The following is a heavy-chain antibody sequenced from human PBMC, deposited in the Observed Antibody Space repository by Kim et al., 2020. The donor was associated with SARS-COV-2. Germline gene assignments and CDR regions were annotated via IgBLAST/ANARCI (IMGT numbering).Heavy chain of an antibody. Sequence: SETLSLTCTVSGGSISSSSYYWGWIRQPPGKGLEWIGSIYCSGSTYYNPSLKSRVTISVDTSRNQFSLKLTSLTAADTAVYYCARDPRDVVVVPAAITNWFDPWGQGTLVTVSS. D-gene: IGHD2-2*01. V-gene: IGHV4-39*07. CDR3: ARDPRDVVVVPAAITNWFDP. CDR2: IYCSGST. J-gene: IGHJ5*02. CDR1: GGSISSSSYY.